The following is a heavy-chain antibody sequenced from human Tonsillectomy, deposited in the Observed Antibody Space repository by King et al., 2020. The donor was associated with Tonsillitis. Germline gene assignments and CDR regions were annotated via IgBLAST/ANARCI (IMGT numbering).Heavy chain of an antibody. D-gene: IGHD3-10*01. CDR1: GFTFSTYA. CDR2: ISYDGSNK. J-gene: IGHJ4*02. Sequence: VQLVESGGGVVQPGRSLRLSCAASGFTFSTYAMHWVRQAPGKGLEWVAVISYDGSNKYYADSVKGRFTISRDNSENTLYLQMNSLRAEDTAIYYCARDMGSRQGHPKYYFDYWGQGTLVTVSS. V-gene: IGHV3-30-3*01. CDR3: ARDMGSRQGHPKYYFDY.